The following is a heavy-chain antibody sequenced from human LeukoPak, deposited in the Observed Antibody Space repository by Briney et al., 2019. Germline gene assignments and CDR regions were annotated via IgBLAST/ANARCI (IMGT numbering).Heavy chain of an antibody. V-gene: IGHV3-43D*03. D-gene: IGHD5-12*01. CDR1: GFTFDDYA. CDR2: ISWDGGST. Sequence: GGSLRLSCAASGFTFDDYAMHWVRQAPGKGLEWVSLISWDGGSTYYADSVKGRFTISRDNSKNSLYLQMNSLRAEDTALYYCAKGRRYSGYDLEPLDYWGQGTLVTVSS. J-gene: IGHJ4*02. CDR3: AKGRRYSGYDLEPLDY.